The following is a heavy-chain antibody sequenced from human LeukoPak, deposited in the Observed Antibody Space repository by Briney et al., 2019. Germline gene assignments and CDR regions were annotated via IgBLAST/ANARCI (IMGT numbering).Heavy chain of an antibody. D-gene: IGHD4-17*01. J-gene: IGHJ4*02. CDR3: ARVGEYGDYAY. Sequence: GGSLRLSCAASGFTFSSYSLNWVRQAPGKGLEWVSSISSSSSYIYYADSVKGRFTISRDNAKNSLYLQMNSLTAEDTAWYYGARVGEYGDYAYWGQGTLVTVSS. CDR1: GFTFSSYS. V-gene: IGHV3-21*01. CDR2: ISSSSSYI.